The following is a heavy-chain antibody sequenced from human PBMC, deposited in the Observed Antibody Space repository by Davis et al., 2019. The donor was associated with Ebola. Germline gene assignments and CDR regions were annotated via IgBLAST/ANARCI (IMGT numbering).Heavy chain of an antibody. CDR2: IYESGST. V-gene: IGHV4-30-2*06. D-gene: IGHD2-2*01. CDR3: SRTTYADFSNYFDP. J-gene: IGHJ5*02. Sequence: PSETLSLTCSVSGDSISSGSFPWSWIRQSPGKGLVWIGFIYESGSTYYNPTLKTRVTMFVDRSQNQFSLKLTSVTAADTAFYFCSRTTYADFSNYFDPWGQGLLVTVSS. CDR1: GDSISSGSFP.